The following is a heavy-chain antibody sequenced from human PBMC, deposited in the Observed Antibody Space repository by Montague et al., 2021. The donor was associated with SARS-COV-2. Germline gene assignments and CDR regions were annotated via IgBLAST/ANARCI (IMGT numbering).Heavy chain of an antibody. V-gene: IGHV2-70*11. Sequence: PALVKPTQTLTLTCTFSGFSLNTSGMCGSWIRQPPGKALEWLARIDWDDDKYYSTSLKTRLTISKDTSKNQVVLTMTNMDPVDAATYYCARTYAPSAVAVDYWGQGTLVTVSS. CDR2: IDWDDDK. D-gene: IGHD6-19*01. CDR3: ARTYAPSAVAVDY. J-gene: IGHJ4*02. CDR1: GFSLNTSGMC.